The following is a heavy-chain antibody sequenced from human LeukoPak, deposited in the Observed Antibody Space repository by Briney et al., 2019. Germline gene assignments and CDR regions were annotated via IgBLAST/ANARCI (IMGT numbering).Heavy chain of an antibody. CDR2: VYPDDSDI. V-gene: IGHV5-51*01. Sequence: GESLKISCEGSEYRFSTYWIGWVRQMPGKGLERMGIVYPDDSDIKYSPSFQGQVTISVDVSINTAYLHWSSLKASDTAMYYCARRKSSAKYYVEAFDIWGQGTMVNVSS. D-gene: IGHD1-26*01. CDR3: ARRKSSAKYYVEAFDI. CDR1: EYRFSTYW. J-gene: IGHJ3*02.